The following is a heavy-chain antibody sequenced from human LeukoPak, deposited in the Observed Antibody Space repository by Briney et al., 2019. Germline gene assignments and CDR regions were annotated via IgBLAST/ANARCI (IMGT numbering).Heavy chain of an antibody. Sequence: SVKVSCKASGGTFSSYAISWVRQAPGQGLEWMGGIIPIFGTANYAQKFQGRVTITADKSTSTAYMELSSLRPEDTAVYYCASERGGVTHFDYWGQGTLVTVSS. CDR2: IIPIFGTA. D-gene: IGHD3-10*01. V-gene: IGHV1-69*06. CDR3: ASERGGVTHFDY. CDR1: GGTFSSYA. J-gene: IGHJ4*02.